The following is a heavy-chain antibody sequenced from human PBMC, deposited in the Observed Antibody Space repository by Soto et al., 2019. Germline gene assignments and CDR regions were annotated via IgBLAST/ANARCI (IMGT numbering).Heavy chain of an antibody. J-gene: IGHJ6*02. CDR2: ISGASGRI. D-gene: IGHD6-19*01. Sequence: GGSLRLSCVGSGFTFSNYGMSWVRQAPGKGLEWVSVISGASGRIYREDSEKGRFTISRDNANNSVYRQGSGLRADDTAVYYWAKGHTSENGHYSYWGMEVWGQGTTVTVPS. V-gene: IGHV3-23*01. CDR3: AKGHTSENGHYSYWGMEV. CDR1: GFTFSNYG.